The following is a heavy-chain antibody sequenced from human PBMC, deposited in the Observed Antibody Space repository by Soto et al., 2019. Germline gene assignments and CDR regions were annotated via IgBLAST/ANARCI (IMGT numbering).Heavy chain of an antibody. V-gene: IGHV3-48*01. Sequence: GGSLRLSCAASGFTFSSYWMHWVRQAPGKGLEWVSYMMPEGSNIFYADSVKGRFTISRDNAKNSLYLQMNSLRAEDTAVYYCAIEKVGAPSVHVFDIWGQGTMVTVSS. CDR1: GFTFSSYW. J-gene: IGHJ3*02. D-gene: IGHD1-26*01. CDR3: AIEKVGAPSVHVFDI. CDR2: MMPEGSNI.